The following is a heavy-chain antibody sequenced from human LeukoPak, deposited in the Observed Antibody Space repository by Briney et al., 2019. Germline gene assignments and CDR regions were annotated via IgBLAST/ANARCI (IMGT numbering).Heavy chain of an antibody. Sequence: GGSLRLSCAASGFTFSSYGMHWVRQAPGKGLEGVAVIWYDGSNKYYADSVKGRFTISRDNSKNTLYLQMNSLRDEDTAVYYCARDVGYCSSTSCRNYYYYYYMDVWGKGTTVTVSS. V-gene: IGHV3-33*01. CDR3: ARDVGYCSSTSCRNYYYYYYMDV. J-gene: IGHJ6*03. CDR2: IWYDGSNK. CDR1: GFTFSSYG. D-gene: IGHD2-2*01.